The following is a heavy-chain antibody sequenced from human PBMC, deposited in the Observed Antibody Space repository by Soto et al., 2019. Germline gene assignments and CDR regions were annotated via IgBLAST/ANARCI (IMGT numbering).Heavy chain of an antibody. J-gene: IGHJ4*02. CDR3: AKDLNSGWYRFDY. V-gene: IGHV3-23*01. CDR1: GFTFRSYA. D-gene: IGHD6-19*01. CDR2: ISASGVST. Sequence: GGSLRLSCAASGFTFRSYAMSWVRQAPGKGLEWVSGISASGVSTHYADSVKGRFTISRDNSKNMLYLQMNSLRAEDTALYYCAKDLNSGWYRFDYWGPGTLVTVFS.